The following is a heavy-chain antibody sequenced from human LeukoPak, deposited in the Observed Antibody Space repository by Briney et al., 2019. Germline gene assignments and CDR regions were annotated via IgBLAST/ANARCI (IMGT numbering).Heavy chain of an antibody. D-gene: IGHD3-22*01. J-gene: IGHJ4*02. Sequence: SETLSLTCTVSGGSISSYYWSWIRQPPGKGLEWIGYIYYSGSTNYNPSLKSRVTISLDTSENQFSLRLSSVTAADTAVYYCARGIQLYYYDSSGPYFDYWGQGTLVTVSS. V-gene: IGHV4-59*08. CDR3: ARGIQLYYYDSSGPYFDY. CDR2: IYYSGST. CDR1: GGSISSYY.